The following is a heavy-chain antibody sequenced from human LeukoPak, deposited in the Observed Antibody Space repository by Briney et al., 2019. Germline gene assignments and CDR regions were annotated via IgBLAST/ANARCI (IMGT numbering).Heavy chain of an antibody. V-gene: IGHV3-21*01. D-gene: IGHD5-24*01. Sequence: PGGSLRLSCAASGFTFSSYTMTWVRQAPRKGLESVSCISSSSGDIYYADSLKGRFTISRDNAKNSLYLQMNSLRAEDTAVYYCARDHGDGYNGDYWGQGTLVTVSS. CDR1: GFTFSSYT. J-gene: IGHJ4*02. CDR3: ARDHGDGYNGDY. CDR2: ISSSSGDI.